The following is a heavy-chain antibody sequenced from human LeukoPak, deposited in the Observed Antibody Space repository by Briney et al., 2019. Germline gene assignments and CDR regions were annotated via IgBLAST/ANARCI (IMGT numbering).Heavy chain of an antibody. CDR2: IYYSGST. V-gene: IGHV4-39*07. J-gene: IGHJ4*02. Sequence: SETLSLTCTVSGGSINSRIYYWGWIRQPPGKGLEWIGSIYYSGSTNYNPSLKSRVTISVDTSKNQFSLKLSSVTAADTAVYYCARGAAASEFWGQGTLVTVSS. D-gene: IGHD6-13*01. CDR1: GGSINSRIYY. CDR3: ARGAAASEF.